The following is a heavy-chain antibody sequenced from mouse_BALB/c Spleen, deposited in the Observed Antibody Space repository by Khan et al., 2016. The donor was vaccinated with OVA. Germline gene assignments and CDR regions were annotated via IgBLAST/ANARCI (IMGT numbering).Heavy chain of an antibody. CDR3: ARDRIDY. CDR2: INPTSGYT. V-gene: IGHV1-7*01. J-gene: IGHJ2*01. Sequence: QVQLKQSGAEQAKPGASVKMSCKTSGYTFSSYWMHWVKQRPGQGLEWIGYINPTSGYTEYNEKFKDKATLSADKSSSTAYMQLPSLTSEDSAVYCGARDRIDYWGQGTTLTGSS. CDR1: GYTFSSYW.